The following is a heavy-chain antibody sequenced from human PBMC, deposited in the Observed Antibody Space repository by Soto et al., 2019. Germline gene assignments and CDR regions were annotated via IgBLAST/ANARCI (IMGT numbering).Heavy chain of an antibody. CDR3: ARSLDSSGYWNWFDP. CDR2: IYHSGGT. J-gene: IGHJ5*02. V-gene: IGHV4-30-2*01. D-gene: IGHD3-22*01. CDR1: CGSISVGGYS. Sequence: LSLTFAVSCGSISVGGYSLSWIRQPPGKVLEWIGYIYHSGGTYYNPSLKSRVTISVDRSKNQFSLKLSSVTAADTAVYYCARSLDSSGYWNWFDPWGQGTLVTV.